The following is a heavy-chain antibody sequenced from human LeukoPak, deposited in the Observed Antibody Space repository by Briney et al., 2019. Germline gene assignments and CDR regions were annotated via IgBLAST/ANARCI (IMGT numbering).Heavy chain of an antibody. CDR3: ARGHTDSIHY. J-gene: IGHJ4*02. V-gene: IGHV1-69*04. Sequence: ASVKVSCKPSGDSFNRFAVNWVRQAPGQGLGWMGRIMPTLGITNYAKEFQARVTITADISPSAAYMELKNLTSLDTAVYYCARGHTDSIHYWGQGTQVTVSS. D-gene: IGHD5-18*01. CDR1: GDSFNRFA. CDR2: IMPTLGIT.